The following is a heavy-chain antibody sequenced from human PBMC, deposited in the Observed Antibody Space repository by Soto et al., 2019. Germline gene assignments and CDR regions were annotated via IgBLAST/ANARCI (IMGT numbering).Heavy chain of an antibody. D-gene: IGHD6-19*01. CDR2: IYPGDSDT. Sequence: GESLKISCKGSGYSFTSYWIGWVRQMPGKGLEWMGIIYPGDSDTRYSPSFQGQVTISADKSISTAYLQWSSLKASDTAMYYCARQRDLGGWYSDAFDIWGQGTMVTVSS. CDR1: GYSFTSYW. CDR3: ARQRDLGGWYSDAFDI. V-gene: IGHV5-51*01. J-gene: IGHJ3*02.